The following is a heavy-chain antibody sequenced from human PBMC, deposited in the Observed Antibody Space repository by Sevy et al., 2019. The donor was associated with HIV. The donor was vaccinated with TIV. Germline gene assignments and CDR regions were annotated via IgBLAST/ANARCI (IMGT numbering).Heavy chain of an antibody. CDR2: ISSSGSTI. Sequence: GGSLRLSCAASGFTFSDYYMSWIHQAPGKGLEWVSYISSSGSTIYYADSVKGRFTISRDNAKNSLYLQMNSLRAEDTAVYYCARDRIAANNWFDPWGQGTLVTVSS. D-gene: IGHD6-13*01. CDR1: GFTFSDYY. J-gene: IGHJ5*02. V-gene: IGHV3-11*01. CDR3: ARDRIAANNWFDP.